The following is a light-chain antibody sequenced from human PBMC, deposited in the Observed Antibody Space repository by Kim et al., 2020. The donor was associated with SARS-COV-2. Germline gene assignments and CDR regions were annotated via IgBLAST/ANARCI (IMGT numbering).Light chain of an antibody. CDR1: QDISNY. Sequence: DIQMTQSPSSLSASVGDRVTITCRASQDISNYLAWFQLKPGKAPKLLIYAASALQPGVPSRFSVSGSGTDFTLTVTSLQPEDVATYYCQKCDSAPWTFGQGTKVGIK. CDR3: QKCDSAPWT. J-gene: IGKJ1*01. CDR2: AAS. V-gene: IGKV1-27*01.